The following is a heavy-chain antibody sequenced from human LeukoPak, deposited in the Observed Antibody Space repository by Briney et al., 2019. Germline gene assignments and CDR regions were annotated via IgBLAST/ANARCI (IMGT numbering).Heavy chain of an antibody. J-gene: IGHJ4*02. CDR2: INHSGSS. CDR1: GGSFRRYY. V-gene: IGHV4-34*01. CDR3: ARYPQQLYGYYFDY. D-gene: IGHD6-13*01. Sequence: PSQTLSLTCAVYGGSFRRYYWRCIRHPPAKGLEWTGEINHSGSSNYNPSLTSRVPISVDTSKNQFSLKRSAVTAADTAVYSCARYPQQLYGYYFDYWGQGTLVTVSS.